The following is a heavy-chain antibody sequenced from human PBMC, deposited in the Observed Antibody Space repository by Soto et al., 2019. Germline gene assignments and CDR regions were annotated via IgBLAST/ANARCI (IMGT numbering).Heavy chain of an antibody. Sequence: SETLSLTCAVSGGSISSSKWWSWVRQPPGKGLEWIGEIYHSGSTNYNPSLKSRVTISVDKSKNQFSLKLSSVTAADTAVYYCARRVVVARGTAFDIWGQGTMVTVSS. D-gene: IGHD2-15*01. CDR1: GGSISSSKW. CDR3: ARRVVVARGTAFDI. CDR2: IYHSGST. J-gene: IGHJ3*02. V-gene: IGHV4-4*02.